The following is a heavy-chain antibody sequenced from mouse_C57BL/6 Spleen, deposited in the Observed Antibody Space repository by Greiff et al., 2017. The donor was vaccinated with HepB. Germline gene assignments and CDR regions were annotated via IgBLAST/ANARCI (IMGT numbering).Heavy chain of an antibody. Sequence: QVRLQQSGAELVRPGASVTLSCKASGYTFTDYEMHWVKQTPVHGLEWIGAIDPETGGTAYNQKFKGKAILTADKSSSTAYMELRSLTSEDSAVYYCTRPGRRYAMDYWGQGTSVTVSS. CDR2: IDPETGGT. J-gene: IGHJ4*01. V-gene: IGHV1-15*01. CDR3: TRPGRRYAMDY. CDR1: GYTFTDYE.